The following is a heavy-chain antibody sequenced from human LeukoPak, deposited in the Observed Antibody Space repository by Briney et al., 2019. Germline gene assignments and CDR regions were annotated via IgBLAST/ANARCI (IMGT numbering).Heavy chain of an antibody. J-gene: IGHJ6*02. Sequence: PGGSQRLSCAASGFTFSSYAMHWVRQAPGKGLEWVAVISYDGSNKYYADSVKGRFTISRDNSKNTLYLQMNSLRAEDTAVYYCARDATHYYYGMDVWGQGTTVTVSS. CDR2: ISYDGSNK. CDR1: GFTFSSYA. CDR3: ARDATHYYYGMDV. V-gene: IGHV3-30*04.